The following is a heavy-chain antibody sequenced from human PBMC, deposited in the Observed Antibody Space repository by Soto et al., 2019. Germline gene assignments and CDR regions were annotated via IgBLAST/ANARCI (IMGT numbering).Heavy chain of an antibody. J-gene: IGHJ4*02. D-gene: IGHD1-26*01. CDR1: GLTCSSYW. Sequence: EVQLVESGGGLVQPGGSLRLSCAASGLTCSSYWMHWVRQSPGKGLVWVSRINTDGSSTTYADSVKGRFTISRDNTKNTLSLQMNSLRVEDTAVYYCARASGSNIHFDYWGQGTLVTVSS. CDR3: ARASGSNIHFDY. CDR2: INTDGSST. V-gene: IGHV3-74*01.